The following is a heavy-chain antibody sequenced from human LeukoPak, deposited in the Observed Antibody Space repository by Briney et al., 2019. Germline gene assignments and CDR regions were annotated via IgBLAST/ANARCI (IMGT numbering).Heavy chain of an antibody. D-gene: IGHD3-10*01. V-gene: IGHV3-21*01. CDR3: ARASSIDS. J-gene: IGHJ5*01. CDR2: IRSSGLYT. Sequence: GGALRLSCAASGFTFSDYTMHWVRQAPGNGLEWVSCIRSSGLYTYYANSVNGRFPISRDNARNSLYLQMSSLTTEDSAVYYCARASSIDSWGQGTLVSVSS. CDR1: GFTFSDYT.